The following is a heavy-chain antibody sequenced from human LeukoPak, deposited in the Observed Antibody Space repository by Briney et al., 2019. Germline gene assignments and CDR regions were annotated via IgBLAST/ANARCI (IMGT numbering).Heavy chain of an antibody. Sequence: PSETLSLTCAVYGGSFSGYYWSWIRQPPGKGLEWIGEINHSGSTNYNPSLKSRVTLSVDTSKNQFSLKLSSVTAADTAVYYCARGGVRGVGYYYYYGMDVWGQGTTVTVSS. CDR3: ARGGVRGVGYYYYYGMDV. J-gene: IGHJ6*02. CDR2: INHSGST. V-gene: IGHV4-34*01. CDR1: GGSFSGYY. D-gene: IGHD3-10*01.